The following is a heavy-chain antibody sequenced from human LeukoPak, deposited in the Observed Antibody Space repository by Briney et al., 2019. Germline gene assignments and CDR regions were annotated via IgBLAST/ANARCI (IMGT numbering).Heavy chain of an antibody. D-gene: IGHD6-19*01. V-gene: IGHV1-46*01. Sequence: ASVKVSCKASGYTFTSYYMHWVRQAPGQGLEWMGIINPSGGSTSYAQKFQGRVTMTRDTSTSTVYMELSSLRSEDTAVYYCARAGIAVAGAGGYFDYWGQGTLVTVSS. CDR3: ARAGIAVAGAGGYFDY. CDR2: INPSGGST. J-gene: IGHJ4*02. CDR1: GYTFTSYY.